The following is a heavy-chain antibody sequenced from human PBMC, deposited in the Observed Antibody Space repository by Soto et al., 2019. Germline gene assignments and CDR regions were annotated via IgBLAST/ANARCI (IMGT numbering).Heavy chain of an antibody. CDR2: MNPNSGNT. CDR1: GYTFTSYD. CDR3: ARDRLGDFWSGFAAPYGMDV. D-gene: IGHD3-3*01. V-gene: IGHV1-8*01. J-gene: IGHJ6*02. Sequence: ASVKVSCKASGYTFTSYDINWVRQATGQGLEWMGWMNPNSGNTGYAQKFQGRVTMTRNTSISTAYMELSSLRSEDTAVYYCARDRLGDFWSGFAAPYGMDVWGQGTTVTVSS.